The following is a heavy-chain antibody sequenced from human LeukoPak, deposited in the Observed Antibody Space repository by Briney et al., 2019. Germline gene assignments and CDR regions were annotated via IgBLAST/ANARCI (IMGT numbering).Heavy chain of an antibody. CDR3: ARTYSGSYYWYFDL. D-gene: IGHD1-26*01. V-gene: IGHV4-39*07. CDR2: IYYSGST. Sequence: PSETLSLTCTVSGGSISGSSYYWGWIRQPPGKGLEWIGSIYYSGSTYYNPSLKSRVTISVDTSKNQFSLKLSSVTAADTAVYYCARTYSGSYYWYFDLWGRGTLVTVSS. CDR1: GGSISGSSYY. J-gene: IGHJ2*01.